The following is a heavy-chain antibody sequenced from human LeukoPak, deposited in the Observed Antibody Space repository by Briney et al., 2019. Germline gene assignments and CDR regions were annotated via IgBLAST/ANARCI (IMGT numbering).Heavy chain of an antibody. CDR2: IRHDGTEK. D-gene: IGHD2-15*01. V-gene: IGHV3-7*01. CDR3: TRDIVYLQLEY. CDR1: GFSFSSYW. Sequence: GGSLRLSCAASGFSFSSYWMTWVRQAPGKGLEWVANIRHDGTEKYYVDSMKGRFTVSRDNTKNSLYLQINSLRAEDTAVYYCTRDIVYLQLEYWGQGALVTVSS. J-gene: IGHJ4*02.